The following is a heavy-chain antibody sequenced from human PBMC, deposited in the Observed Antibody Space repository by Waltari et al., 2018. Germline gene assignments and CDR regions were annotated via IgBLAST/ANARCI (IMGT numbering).Heavy chain of an antibody. V-gene: IGHV3-7*01. CDR3: ARDLVATPP. Sequence: EVQLVASVGDLVQPGGSLRLSCAASGFTFSRSWMTWVRQAPGKGLEWVGNIQQNGSEKWYADSVRGRFTISRDNAMNSLYLQMNSLRVEDTAVYYCARDLVATPPWGQGTLVTVSS. CDR1: GFTFSRSW. D-gene: IGHD2-21*02. J-gene: IGHJ5*02. CDR2: IQQNGSEK.